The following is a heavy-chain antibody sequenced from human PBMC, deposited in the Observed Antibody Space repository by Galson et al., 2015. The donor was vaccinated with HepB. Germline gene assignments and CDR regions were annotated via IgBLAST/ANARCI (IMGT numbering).Heavy chain of an antibody. J-gene: IGHJ4*02. CDR3: ARDLYSTGTLDY. CDR1: GYTFTSYY. D-gene: IGHD1-1*01. Sequence: SVKVPCKASGYTFTSYYMHWVRQAPGQGLEWMGIINPSGGSTSYAQKFQGRVTMTRDTSTSTVYMELSSLRSEDTAVYYCARDLYSTGTLDYWGQGTLVTVSS. CDR2: INPSGGST. V-gene: IGHV1-46*03.